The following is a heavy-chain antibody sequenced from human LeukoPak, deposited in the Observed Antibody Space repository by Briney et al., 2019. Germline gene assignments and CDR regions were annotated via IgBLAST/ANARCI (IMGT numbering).Heavy chain of an antibody. J-gene: IGHJ4*02. Sequence: SETLSLTCTVSGGSIGSYYWSWIRQPPGKGLEWIGYIHYSGSTNHNPSLKSRVTISVDTSKNQFSLKLSSVTAADTAVYYCARLGNSSWAFDYWGQGTLVTVSS. CDR3: ARLGNSSWAFDY. V-gene: IGHV4-59*12. CDR1: GGSIGSYY. D-gene: IGHD6-13*01. CDR2: IHYSGST.